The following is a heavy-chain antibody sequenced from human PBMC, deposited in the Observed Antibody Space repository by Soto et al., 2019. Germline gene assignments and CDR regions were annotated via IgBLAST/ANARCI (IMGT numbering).Heavy chain of an antibody. J-gene: IGHJ4*01. D-gene: IGHD2-21*02. CDR1: GFIFSNAW. CDR2: VKSKTDGGTT. Sequence: EVHLVESGGGLVKPGGSLRLSCAVSGFIFSNAWVNWVRQAPGKGLEWVGRVKSKTDGGTTDFAAPVIGRFAISRDDSKNMVYLEMNSLKTEDTAIYYCTTDSYMTDIIVRFDYWGHGTLVTVSS. CDR3: TTDSYMTDIIVRFDY. V-gene: IGHV3-15*07.